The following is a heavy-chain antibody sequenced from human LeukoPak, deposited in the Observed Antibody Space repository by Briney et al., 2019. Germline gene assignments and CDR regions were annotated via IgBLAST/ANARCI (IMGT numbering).Heavy chain of an antibody. D-gene: IGHD6-25*01. Sequence: GASVKVSCKASGYTFTGYYMHWVRQAPGQGLEWMGWINPNSGGTNYAQKFQGRVTMTRDTSISTAYMELSRLRSDDTAVYYCARDSRLKPLYYFDYWGQGTLVTVSS. CDR1: GYTFTGYY. J-gene: IGHJ4*02. CDR2: INPNSGGT. CDR3: ARDSRLKPLYYFDY. V-gene: IGHV1-2*02.